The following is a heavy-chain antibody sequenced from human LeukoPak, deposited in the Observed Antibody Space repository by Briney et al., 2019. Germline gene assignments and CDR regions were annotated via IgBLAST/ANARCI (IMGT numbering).Heavy chain of an antibody. CDR3: ARESVAAGTRWFDY. CDR1: GGYISDYS. D-gene: IGHD6-13*01. CDR2: VQISENN. Sequence: SETLSLTCTVFGGYISDYSWTWIRQSAGKGLEWIGRVQISENNNYNPSLRSRVTLSLDTSKNQFSLQLTSVTAADTAIYYCARESVAAGTRWFDYWGQGTLVTVSS. V-gene: IGHV4-4*07. J-gene: IGHJ4*02.